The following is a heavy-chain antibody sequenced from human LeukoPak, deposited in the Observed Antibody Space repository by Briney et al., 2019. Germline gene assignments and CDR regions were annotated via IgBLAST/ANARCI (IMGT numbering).Heavy chain of an antibody. D-gene: IGHD6-13*01. CDR2: ISGSGGST. Sequence: PGGSLRLPCAASGFTFGSHWMSWVRQAPGKGLEWVSGISGSGGSTYYADSVKGRFTISRDNSKTTLYLQMNSLRAEDTAVYYCAKGSSSYYFAFDIWGQGTMVTVSS. CDR1: GFTFGSHW. V-gene: IGHV3-23*01. J-gene: IGHJ3*02. CDR3: AKGSSSYYFAFDI.